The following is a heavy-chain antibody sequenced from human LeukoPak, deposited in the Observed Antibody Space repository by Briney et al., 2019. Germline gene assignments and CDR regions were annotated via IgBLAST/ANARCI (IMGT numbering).Heavy chain of an antibody. CDR2: MNPDSGDT. D-gene: IGHD3-9*01. CDR1: GYTFTTHD. J-gene: IGHJ4*02. Sequence: ASVKVSCKASGYTFTTHDMSWVRQAAGQGLEWMGWMNPDSGDTKYAQKFQGRVTMTRDTSISTAYMELSSLGFEDTAIYYCARGLGDYNTDWFPVSGYWGQGTLVTVSS. CDR3: ARGLGDYNTDWFPVSGY. V-gene: IGHV1-8*01.